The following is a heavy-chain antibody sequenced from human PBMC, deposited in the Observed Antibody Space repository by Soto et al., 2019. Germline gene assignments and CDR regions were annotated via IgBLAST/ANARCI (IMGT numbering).Heavy chain of an antibody. D-gene: IGHD2-15*01. CDR1: GGTFSSYA. CDR3: ARGFCSVGSCYNPPRSSYGRDV. J-gene: IGHJ6*02. Sequence: SVKVSCKASGGTFSSYAISWVRQAPGQGLEWMGGIIPIFGTANYAQKFQGRVTITADESTSTAYMELRSLRSEDTAVYYCARGFCSVGSCYNPPRSSYGRDVWGQGTTVTVSS. CDR2: IIPIFGTA. V-gene: IGHV1-69*13.